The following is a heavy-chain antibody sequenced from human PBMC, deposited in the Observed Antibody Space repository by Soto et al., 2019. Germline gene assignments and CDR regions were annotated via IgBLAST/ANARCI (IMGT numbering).Heavy chain of an antibody. V-gene: IGHV6-1*01. Sequence: QTLSLTCAISGDSVSSNSAAWNWIRQSPSRGLEWLGRTYYRSKWYNDYAVSVKSRITINPDTSKNQFSLQLNSVTPEDTAVYYCARDDMVRGVIYPYGMDVWGQGTTVTVSS. CDR2: TYYRSKWYN. D-gene: IGHD3-10*01. CDR1: GDSVSSNSAA. CDR3: ARDDMVRGVIYPYGMDV. J-gene: IGHJ6*02.